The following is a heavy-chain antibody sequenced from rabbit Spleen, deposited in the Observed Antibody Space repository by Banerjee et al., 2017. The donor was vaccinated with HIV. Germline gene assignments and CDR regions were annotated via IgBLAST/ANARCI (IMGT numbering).Heavy chain of an antibody. J-gene: IGHJ4*01. CDR3: ARDGAGGSYFAL. V-gene: IGHV1S47*01. Sequence: QEHLVESGGGLVQPGGSLKLSCKASAFDFSSGGVSWVRQAPGKGLEWIGYIDPVFGITYYASWVNGRFSISRENAQNTVFLQMTSLTAADTATYFCARDGAGGSYFALWGPGTLVTVS. D-gene: IGHD8-1*01. CDR1: AFDFSSGG. CDR2: IDPVFGIT.